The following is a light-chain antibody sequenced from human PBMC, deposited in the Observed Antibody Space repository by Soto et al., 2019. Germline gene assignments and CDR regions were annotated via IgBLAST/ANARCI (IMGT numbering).Light chain of an antibody. CDR2: EVN. CDR3: SSYAGSNNWV. J-gene: IGLJ3*02. V-gene: IGLV2-8*01. Sequence: QSALTQPPSASGSPGQSVTISCTGTSSDVGGYNYVSWYQQHPGKAPKLMLYEVNKRPSGVPDRFSGSKSGNTASLTVSGLQAEDEADYYCSSYAGSNNWVFGGETKLTVL. CDR1: SSDVGGYNY.